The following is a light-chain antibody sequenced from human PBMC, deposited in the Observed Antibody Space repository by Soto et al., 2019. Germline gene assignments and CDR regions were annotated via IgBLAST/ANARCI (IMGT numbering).Light chain of an antibody. CDR2: GVS. CDR3: QQYGSSPLIT. V-gene: IGKV3-20*01. Sequence: PGERATLSCRASQRLSASDIAWYQQKPGQAPKFLIYGVSSRATGIPDRFSGSGSGTDFTLTISRLEPEDFAVYHCQQYGSSPLITFGQGTRLEIK. J-gene: IGKJ5*01. CDR1: QRLSASD.